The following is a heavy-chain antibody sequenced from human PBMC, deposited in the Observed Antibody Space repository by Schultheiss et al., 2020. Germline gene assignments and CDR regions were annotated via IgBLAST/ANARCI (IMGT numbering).Heavy chain of an antibody. CDR2: IYFSGNT. V-gene: IGHV4-4*07. CDR3: ARDGIYGDYEY. J-gene: IGHJ4*02. Sequence: SETPSLTCTVSGGSINSYYWSWIRQPAGKGLEWIGRIYFSGNTNYNPSLKSRVIMSVDTSKNQFSLKLTSMIAADTAVYYCARDGIYGDYEYWGQGTLVTVSS. CDR1: GGSINSYY. D-gene: IGHD4-17*01.